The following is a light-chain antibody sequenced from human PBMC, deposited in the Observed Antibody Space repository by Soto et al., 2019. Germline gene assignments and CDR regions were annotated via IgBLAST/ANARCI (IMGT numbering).Light chain of an antibody. CDR3: SSYATNRDVL. Sequence: QSALTQPASVSGSPGQSITISCTGTSSTVGGFNVVSWYQQHPGKAPKVIIYEGIKRPSGVSNRFSGSNSGSTASLTISGLQAEDEADYYCSSYATNRDVLFGGGTKLTVL. CDR2: EGI. J-gene: IGLJ3*02. CDR1: SSTVGGFNV. V-gene: IGLV2-14*02.